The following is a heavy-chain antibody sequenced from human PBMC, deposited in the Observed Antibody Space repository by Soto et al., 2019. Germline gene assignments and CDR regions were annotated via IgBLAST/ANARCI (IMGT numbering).Heavy chain of an antibody. CDR3: AKVQCGGECYYRADFDY. D-gene: IGHD2-21*01. Sequence: QVQLVESGGGVVQPGRSLRLSCAASGFHFSSHGMHWVRQAPDKGLEWVAVISYDGSDTYYADSVKGRFTISRDDSKNTLYLQMNSLRAEDTAVYYCAKVQCGGECYYRADFDYWGQGTLFTVSS. J-gene: IGHJ4*02. CDR1: GFHFSSHG. V-gene: IGHV3-30*18. CDR2: ISYDGSDT.